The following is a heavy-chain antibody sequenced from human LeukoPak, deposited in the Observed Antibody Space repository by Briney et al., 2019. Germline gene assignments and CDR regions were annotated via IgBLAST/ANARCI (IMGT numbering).Heavy chain of an antibody. CDR2: ISAYNGNS. D-gene: IGHD6-13*01. CDR1: GYTFTSYS. Sequence: GASVKVSCKASGYTFTSYSINWVRQAPGQGLEWMGWISAYNGNSQYTQKFQGRVTMTTDTSTSTAYMELRSLRSDDTAVYYCAREQQLIRGDYWGQGTLVTVSS. J-gene: IGHJ4*02. V-gene: IGHV1-18*01. CDR3: AREQQLIRGDY.